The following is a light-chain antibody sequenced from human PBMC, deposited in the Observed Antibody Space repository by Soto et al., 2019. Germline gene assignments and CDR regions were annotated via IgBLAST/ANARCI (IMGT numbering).Light chain of an antibody. CDR2: KVS. Sequence: VVLSQSPLSLPVTLGQPASISCRSSHSLVSSYWNTYLNWFQQRPGHSPRRLMYKVSNRDSGVPDRFNGSGSGTDFSLKISRVEADDVAIYYCMQGTHWPSFGPGTKVDIK. CDR3: MQGTHWPS. CDR1: HSLVSSYWNTY. J-gene: IGKJ3*01. V-gene: IGKV2-30*01.